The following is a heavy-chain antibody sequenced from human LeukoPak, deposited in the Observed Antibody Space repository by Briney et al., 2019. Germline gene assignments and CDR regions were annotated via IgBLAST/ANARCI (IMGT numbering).Heavy chain of an antibody. CDR2: IYSSGST. V-gene: IGHV4-59*08. Sequence: PSETLSLACTVSGGSISSYYWSWIRQPPGKGLEWIGYIYSSGSTNYNPSLKSRVTISVDTSKNQFSLKLSSVTAADTAVYYCARLTGDGEDFDYWGQGTLVTVSS. D-gene: IGHD7-27*01. J-gene: IGHJ4*02. CDR3: ARLTGDGEDFDY. CDR1: GGSISSYY.